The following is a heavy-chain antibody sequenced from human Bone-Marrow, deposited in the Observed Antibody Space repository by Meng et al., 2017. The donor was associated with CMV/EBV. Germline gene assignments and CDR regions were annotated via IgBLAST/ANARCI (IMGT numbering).Heavy chain of an antibody. D-gene: IGHD4-23*01. Sequence: SQTLSLTCAVYGGSFSGYYWSWIRQPPGKGLEWIGEINHSGSTNYNPSLKSRVTISVDTSKNQFSLKLSSVTAADTAVYYWASLSRAQGKDYWGQGTLVTVSS. V-gene: IGHV4-34*01. CDR3: ASLSRAQGKDY. J-gene: IGHJ4*02. CDR1: GGSFSGYY. CDR2: INHSGST.